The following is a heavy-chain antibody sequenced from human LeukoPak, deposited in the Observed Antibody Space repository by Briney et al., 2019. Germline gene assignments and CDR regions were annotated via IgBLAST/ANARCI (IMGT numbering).Heavy chain of an antibody. CDR2: IYYSGST. Sequence: SETLSLTCTVSGGSISSYYWSWIRQPPGKGLEWIGYIYYSGSTNYNPSLKSRVTISVDTSKNQFSLKLSSVTAEDTAVYYCARHASCGSGSYCFFDYWGQGTLVTVSS. D-gene: IGHD3-10*01. CDR1: GGSISSYY. V-gene: IGHV4-59*08. CDR3: ARHASCGSGSYCFFDY. J-gene: IGHJ4*02.